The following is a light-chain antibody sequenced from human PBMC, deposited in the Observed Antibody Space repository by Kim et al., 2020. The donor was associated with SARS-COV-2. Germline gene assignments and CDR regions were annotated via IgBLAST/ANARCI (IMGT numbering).Light chain of an antibody. J-gene: IGLJ1*01. CDR3: SSYTSSSTYV. CDR1: SSDVGGYSY. CDR2: DVS. V-gene: IGLV2-14*03. Sequence: GQSITISCTGTSSDVGGYSYVSWYQQHPGKAPNLMMYDVSNRPSGVSNRFSGSKSGNTASLTISGLQAEDEADYYCSSYTSSSTYVFGTGTKVTVL.